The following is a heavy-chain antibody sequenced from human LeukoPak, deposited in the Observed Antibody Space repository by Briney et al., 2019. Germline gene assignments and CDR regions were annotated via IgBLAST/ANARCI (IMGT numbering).Heavy chain of an antibody. Sequence: SVKVSCKASGGTFSSYAISWVRQAPGQGLEWMGRIIPILGIANYAQKLQGRVTMTTDTSTSTAYMELRSLRSDDTAVYYCARADYDFWSGYFPADYWGQGTLVTVSS. CDR1: GGTFSSYA. CDR2: IIPILGIA. CDR3: ARADYDFWSGYFPADY. V-gene: IGHV1-69*04. D-gene: IGHD3-3*01. J-gene: IGHJ4*02.